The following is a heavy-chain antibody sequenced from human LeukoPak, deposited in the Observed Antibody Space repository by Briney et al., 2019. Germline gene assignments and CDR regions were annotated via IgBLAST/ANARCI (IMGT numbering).Heavy chain of an antibody. D-gene: IGHD3-10*01. Sequence: GGSLRLSCAASGFTFSSYSMNWVRQAPGKGLEWVSSISSSSSYIYYADSGKGRFTISRDNAKNSLYLQMNSLRAEDTAVYYCARDPSYGSGSCSVDFDYWGQGTLVTVSS. V-gene: IGHV3-21*01. CDR2: ISSSSSYI. CDR3: ARDPSYGSGSCSVDFDY. J-gene: IGHJ4*02. CDR1: GFTFSSYS.